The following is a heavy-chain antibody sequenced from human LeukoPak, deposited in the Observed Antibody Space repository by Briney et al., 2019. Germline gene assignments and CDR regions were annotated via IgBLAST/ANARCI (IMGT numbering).Heavy chain of an antibody. CDR1: GGSFSGYY. CDR2: INHSGST. J-gene: IGHJ4*02. CDR3: ARAALLWFGGGLYFDY. V-gene: IGHV4-34*01. Sequence: ESSETLSLTCAVYGGSFSGYYWSWIRQPPGKGLEWIGEINHSGSTNYNPSLKSRVTISVDTSKNQFSLKLSSVTAADTAVYYCARAALLWFGGGLYFDYWGQGTLVTVSS. D-gene: IGHD3-10*01.